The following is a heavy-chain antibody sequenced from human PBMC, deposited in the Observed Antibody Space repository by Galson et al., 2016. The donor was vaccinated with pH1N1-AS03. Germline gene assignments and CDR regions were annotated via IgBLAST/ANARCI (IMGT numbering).Heavy chain of an antibody. CDR1: GFTFSSSW. D-gene: IGHD3/OR15-3a*01. CDR2: VKSDGSHT. Sequence: SLRLSCAASGFTFSSSWMHWVRQAPGKGLVSLSLVKSDGSHTYYADSVKGRFTISRDNAKNTLYLQMDSLRAEDTAVYYCARVWTGSIDYWGQGTLVTVSS. V-gene: IGHV3-74*01. CDR3: ARVWTGSIDY. J-gene: IGHJ4*02.